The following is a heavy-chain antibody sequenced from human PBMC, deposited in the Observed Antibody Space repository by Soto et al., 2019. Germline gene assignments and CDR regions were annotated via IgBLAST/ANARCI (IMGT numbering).Heavy chain of an antibody. CDR3: ARVTYYYDSSGYYPFDY. J-gene: IGHJ4*02. D-gene: IGHD3-22*01. CDR2: IIPIFGTA. Sequence: SVKVSCKASGGTFSSYAISCVRQAPGQGLEWMGGIIPIFGTANYAQKFQGRVTITADESTSTAYMELSSLRSEDTAVYYCARVTYYYDSSGYYPFDYWGQGTLVTVSS. V-gene: IGHV1-69*13. CDR1: GGTFSSYA.